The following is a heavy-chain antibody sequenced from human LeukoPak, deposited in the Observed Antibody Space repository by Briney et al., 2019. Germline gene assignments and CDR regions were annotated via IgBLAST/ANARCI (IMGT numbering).Heavy chain of an antibody. V-gene: IGHV1-8*03. CDR1: GYTFTSYD. Sequence: ASVEVSCKASGYTFTSYDINWVRQATGQGLEWMGWMNPNSGNTGYAQKFQGRVTITRNTSISTAYMELSSLRSEDTAVYYCASSYGSGRPYYMDVWGKGTTVTVSS. CDR3: ASSYGSGRPYYMDV. CDR2: MNPNSGNT. D-gene: IGHD3-10*01. J-gene: IGHJ6*03.